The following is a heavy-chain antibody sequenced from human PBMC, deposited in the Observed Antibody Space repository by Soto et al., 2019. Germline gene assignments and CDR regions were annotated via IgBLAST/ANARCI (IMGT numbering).Heavy chain of an antibody. J-gene: IGHJ4*02. Sequence: QVHLVESGGGVVQPGRSLRLSCAASGFTFSTYAMHWVRQAPGKGLEWVAAIPYDGSNIDYADSVKGRFTISRDNSKNTLYLQMDSLRAEDTAVYYCARYMLTYSSGSEDHWGQGTLVTVSS. D-gene: IGHD6-19*01. CDR2: IPYDGSNI. CDR3: ARYMLTYSSGSEDH. V-gene: IGHV3-30-3*01. CDR1: GFTFSTYA.